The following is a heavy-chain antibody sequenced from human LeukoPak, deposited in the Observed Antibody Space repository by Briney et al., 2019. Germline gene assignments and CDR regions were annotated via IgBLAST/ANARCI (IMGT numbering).Heavy chain of an antibody. CDR2: IYPGDSDV. D-gene: IGHD3-3*01. J-gene: IGHJ4*02. V-gene: IGHV5-51*01. CDR3: ARIPSFDFWSGSLFYYFDY. CDR1: GYSFTTYW. Sequence: GDSLKISCQAFGYSFTTYWIGWVRHMPGKGLECMGIIYPGDSDVRYSPSFQGQVTISADKSISTAYLQWSSLKASDTAMYYCARIPSFDFWSGSLFYYFDYWGQGTLVTVSS.